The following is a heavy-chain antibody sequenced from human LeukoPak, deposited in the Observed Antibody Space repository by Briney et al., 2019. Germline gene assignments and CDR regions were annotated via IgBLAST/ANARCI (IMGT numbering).Heavy chain of an antibody. Sequence: GGSLRLSCVASVFNFNTYAMYWVRQAPGKGLEWVTFIQGDGNNKYYADSVKGRFTISRDNSKNTLHLQMHSLRAEDTAVYYCASSPTHTWSGPFDYWGQGTLVTVSS. J-gene: IGHJ4*02. V-gene: IGHV3-30*02. CDR3: ASSPTHTWSGPFDY. D-gene: IGHD3-3*01. CDR2: IQGDGNNK. CDR1: VFNFNTYA.